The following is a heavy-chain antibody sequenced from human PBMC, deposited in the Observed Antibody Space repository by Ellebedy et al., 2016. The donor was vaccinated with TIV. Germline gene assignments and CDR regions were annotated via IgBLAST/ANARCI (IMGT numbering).Heavy chain of an antibody. J-gene: IGHJ6*02. CDR1: GYTFTGYY. D-gene: IGHD2-2*01. V-gene: IGHV1-2*04. CDR3: ARRADIVVVPAAIYYGMDV. Sequence: AASVKVSCKASGYTFTGYYMHWVRQAPGQGLEWMGWINPNSGGTNYAQKFQGWVTMTRDTSISTAYMELSRLRSDDTAVYYCARRADIVVVPAAIYYGMDVWGQGTTVTVSS. CDR2: INPNSGGT.